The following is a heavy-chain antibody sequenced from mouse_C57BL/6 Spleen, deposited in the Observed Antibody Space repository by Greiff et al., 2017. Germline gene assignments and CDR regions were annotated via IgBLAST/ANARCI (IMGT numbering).Heavy chain of an antibody. J-gene: IGHJ4*01. Sequence: EVQVVESGGGLVKPGGSLKLSCAASGFTFSSYAMSWVRQTPEKRLEWVATISDGGSYTYYPDNVKGRFTISRDNAKNNLYLQMSHLKSEDTAMYYCARGGTAQALYYYAMDYWGQGTSVTVSS. CDR1: GFTFSSYA. D-gene: IGHD3-2*02. CDR2: ISDGGSYT. CDR3: ARGGTAQALYYYAMDY. V-gene: IGHV5-4*01.